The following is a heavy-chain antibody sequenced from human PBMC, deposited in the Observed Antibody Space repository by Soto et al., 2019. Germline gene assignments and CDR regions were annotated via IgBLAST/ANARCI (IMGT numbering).Heavy chain of an antibody. Sequence: EVQLVESGGGLVQPGGSLRLSCAASGFTVSSNYMSWVRQAPGKGLEWVLVIYSGGSTYYADSVKGRFTISRDNSKNTLYLQMNSLRAEDTAVYYCARAEKYYDFWSGFFLWGQGTLVTVSS. J-gene: IGHJ4*02. CDR2: IYSGGST. CDR1: GFTVSSNY. V-gene: IGHV3-66*01. D-gene: IGHD3-3*01. CDR3: ARAEKYYDFWSGFFL.